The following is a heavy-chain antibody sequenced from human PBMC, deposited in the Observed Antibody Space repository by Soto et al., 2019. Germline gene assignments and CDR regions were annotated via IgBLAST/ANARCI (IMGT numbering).Heavy chain of an antibody. V-gene: IGHV3-23*01. CDR2: ISGSGGST. Sequence: GGSLRLSCAASRFSFSGYGMPWVRQAPGKGLEWVSAISGSGGSTYYADSEKGRFTISRDKSKNTVFLQMNSLRADDTAVYHCAKDPNGDYVGAFDSSGQGTLVTVSS. J-gene: IGHJ4*02. CDR3: AKDPNGDYVGAFDS. D-gene: IGHD4-17*01. CDR1: RFSFSGYG.